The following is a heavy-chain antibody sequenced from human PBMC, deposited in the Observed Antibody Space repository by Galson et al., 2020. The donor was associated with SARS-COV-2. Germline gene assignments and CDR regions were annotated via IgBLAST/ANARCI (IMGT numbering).Heavy chain of an antibody. D-gene: IGHD6-19*01. V-gene: IGHV5-51*01. CDR2: IHHDDSYT. CDR1: GYSFTNYW. Sequence: GESLKISCKASGYSFTNYWIGWVRQMPGKGLEWMGNIHHDDSYTNYSPSVPGQVTISADKSSSTAFLQRSSLKAADTAMYYCARHGASSGWYEGIDYWGQGTLVTVSS. CDR3: ARHGASSGWYEGIDY. J-gene: IGHJ4*02.